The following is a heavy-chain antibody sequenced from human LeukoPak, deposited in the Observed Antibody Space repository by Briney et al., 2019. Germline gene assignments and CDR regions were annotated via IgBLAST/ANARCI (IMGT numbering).Heavy chain of an antibody. Sequence: SETLSLTCAVYGGSFSGYYWSWIRQPPGKGLEWIGEINHSGSTNYNPSLKSRVTISVDTSKNQFSLKLSSVTAVDTAVYYCARGWTAAAGTYYYGMDVWGQGTTVTVSS. CDR2: INHSGST. CDR1: GGSFSGYY. CDR3: ARGWTAAAGTYYYGMDV. D-gene: IGHD6-13*01. V-gene: IGHV4-34*01. J-gene: IGHJ6*02.